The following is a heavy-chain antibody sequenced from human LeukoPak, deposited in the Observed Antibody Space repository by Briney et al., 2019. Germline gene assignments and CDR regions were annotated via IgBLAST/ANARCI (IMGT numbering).Heavy chain of an antibody. CDR3: ARRRSSTSPDY. V-gene: IGHV4-39*01. D-gene: IGHD2-2*01. J-gene: IGHJ4*02. Sequence: SQTLSFTSTVSGGSISSSSYYWGWIRQPPGKGLEWIGSIYYSGSTYYNPSLKSRVTISVDTSKNQFSLKLSSVTAADTAVYYCARRRSSTSPDYWGQGTLVTVSS. CDR2: IYYSGST. CDR1: GGSISSSSYY.